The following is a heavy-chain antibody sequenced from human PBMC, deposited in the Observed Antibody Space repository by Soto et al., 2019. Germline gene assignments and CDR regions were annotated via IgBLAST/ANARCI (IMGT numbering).Heavy chain of an antibody. J-gene: IGHJ4*02. CDR1: GGSISSGGYY. CDR2: IYYSGST. D-gene: IGHD6-19*01. CDR3: ARGNSGWFGN. V-gene: IGHV4-31*03. Sequence: QVQLQESGPGLVKPSQTLSLTCTVSGGSISSGGYYWSWIRQHPGKGLEWIAYIYYSGSTYYNPSLQSRVTISIDTSKNQFSLKLSSVTAADTAVYYCARGNSGWFGNWGQGTLVIVSS.